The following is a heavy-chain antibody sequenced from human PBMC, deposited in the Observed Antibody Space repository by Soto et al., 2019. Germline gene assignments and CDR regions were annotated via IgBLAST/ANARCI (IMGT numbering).Heavy chain of an antibody. D-gene: IGHD3-16*01. Sequence: GGSLRLSCAASGFTFSSYWMHWVRQAPGKGLVWVSRINSDGSSTSYADSVKGRFTISRDNAKNTLYLQMNSLRAEDTAVYYCARGLGIISYYYYYYKDVWGKGTTVTVSS. CDR2: INSDGSST. V-gene: IGHV3-74*01. J-gene: IGHJ6*03. CDR3: ARGLGIISYYYYYYKDV. CDR1: GFTFSSYW.